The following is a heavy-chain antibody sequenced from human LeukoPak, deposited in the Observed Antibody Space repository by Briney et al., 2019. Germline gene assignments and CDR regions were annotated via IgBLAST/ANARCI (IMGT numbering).Heavy chain of an antibody. CDR2: ISGSGGST. CDR3: AKQEAGGDFWSGYKD. CDR1: GFTFSSYA. J-gene: IGHJ4*02. D-gene: IGHD3-3*01. Sequence: GGSLTLSCAASGFTFSSYAMSWVRQAPGKGLEWVSAISGSGGSTYYADSVKGRFTISRDNSKNTLYLQMNSLRAEDTAVYYCAKQEAGGDFWSGYKDWGQGTLVTVSP. V-gene: IGHV3-23*01.